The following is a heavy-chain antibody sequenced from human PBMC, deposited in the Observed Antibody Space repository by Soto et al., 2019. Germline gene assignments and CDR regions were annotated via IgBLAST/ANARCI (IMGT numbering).Heavy chain of an antibody. Sequence: GGSLRLSCAASGFTFSSYSMNWVRQAPGKGLEWVSSISSSISYIYYADSVKGRFTISRDNAKNSLYLQMNSLRAEDTAVYYCARDGVVVAANRFYYYYGMDVWGQGTKVTVSS. V-gene: IGHV3-21*01. CDR3: ARDGVVVAANRFYYYYGMDV. J-gene: IGHJ6*02. CDR2: ISSSISYI. CDR1: GFTFSSYS. D-gene: IGHD2-15*01.